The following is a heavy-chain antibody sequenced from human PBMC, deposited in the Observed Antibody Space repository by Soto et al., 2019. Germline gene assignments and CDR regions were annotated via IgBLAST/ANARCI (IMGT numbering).Heavy chain of an antibody. Sequence: GGSLRLSCAASGFIFSNFAMYWVRRAPGKGLEWVSSIRQSGDRASYADSARGRFTISRDNSKNTLYLQMNGLRLDDTAVYYCVTAVRTRLDNWGPGTLVTVSS. V-gene: IGHV3-23*01. CDR2: IRQSGDRA. J-gene: IGHJ4*02. CDR3: VTAVRTRLDN. CDR1: GFIFSNFA. D-gene: IGHD3-10*01.